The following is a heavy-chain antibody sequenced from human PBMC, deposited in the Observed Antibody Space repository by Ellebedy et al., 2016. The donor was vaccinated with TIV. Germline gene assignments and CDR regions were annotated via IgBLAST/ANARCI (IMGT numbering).Heavy chain of an antibody. CDR2: ISGSGGST. V-gene: IGHV3-23*01. CDR3: AKCTQLWLRSYFDY. J-gene: IGHJ4*02. CDR1: GFTFSSYA. Sequence: GGSLRLSXAASGFTFSSYAMSWVRQAPGKGLEWVSAISGSGGSTYYADSVKGRFTISRDNSKNTLYLQMNSLRAEDTAVYYCAKCTQLWLRSYFDYWGQGTLVTVSS. D-gene: IGHD5-18*01.